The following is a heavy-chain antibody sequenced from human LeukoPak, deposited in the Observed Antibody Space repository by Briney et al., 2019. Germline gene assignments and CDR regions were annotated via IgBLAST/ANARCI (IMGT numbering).Heavy chain of an antibody. V-gene: IGHV4-4*07. CDR2: LYSSGRENA. Sequence: SETLSLTCTISGGSISYYYWNWIRQPAGKGLEWIGRLYSSGRENANYNPSLKSRVTISVDTSKNQFSLKLSSVTAADTAVYYCAREKYSGSSGRDWYFDLWGRGTLVTVSS. D-gene: IGHD1-26*01. J-gene: IGHJ2*01. CDR1: GGSISYYY. CDR3: AREKYSGSSGRDWYFDL.